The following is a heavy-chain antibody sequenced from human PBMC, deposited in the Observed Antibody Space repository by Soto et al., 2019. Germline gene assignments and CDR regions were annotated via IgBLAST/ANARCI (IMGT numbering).Heavy chain of an antibody. Sequence: SETLSLTCTVYGDSITSSYWSWIRQPPGKGLEWIGYIYYSGSTYYNPSLKSRLTISVDTSKNQFSLKLSSVTAADTAVYYCASSGSGYWGQGSLVTVSS. CDR3: ASSGSGY. CDR2: IYYSGST. D-gene: IGHD3-9*01. V-gene: IGHV4-59*01. CDR1: GDSITSSY. J-gene: IGHJ4*02.